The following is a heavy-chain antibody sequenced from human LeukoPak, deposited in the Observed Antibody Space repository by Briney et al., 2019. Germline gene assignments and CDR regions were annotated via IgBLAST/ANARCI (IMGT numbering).Heavy chain of an antibody. CDR1: GYTFTSYG. J-gene: IGHJ4*02. CDR3: ARGQGYYYDSSGYYYFDY. Sequence: ASVKVSCKASGYTFTSYGISWVRQAPGQGLEWMGWISAYNGNTNYAQKLQGRVTMTTDTSTSTAYMELRSLRSDDTAVYYCARGQGYYYDSSGYYYFDYWGQGTLVTVSS. D-gene: IGHD3-22*01. V-gene: IGHV1-18*01. CDR2: ISAYNGNT.